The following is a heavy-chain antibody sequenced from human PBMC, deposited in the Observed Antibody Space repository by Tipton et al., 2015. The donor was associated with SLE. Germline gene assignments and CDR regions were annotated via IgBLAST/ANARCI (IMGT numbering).Heavy chain of an antibody. CDR2: INHSGST. V-gene: IGHV4-34*01. Sequence: TLSLTCAVYGGSFSGYYWSWIRQPPGKGLEWIGEINHSGSTNYNPSLKSRVIISVDTSKNQFSLRLSSVTAADTAVYYCARDPNGGYGSFDYWGLGALVTVSS. CDR1: GGSFSGYY. J-gene: IGHJ4*02. CDR3: ARDPNGGYGSFDY. D-gene: IGHD7-27*01.